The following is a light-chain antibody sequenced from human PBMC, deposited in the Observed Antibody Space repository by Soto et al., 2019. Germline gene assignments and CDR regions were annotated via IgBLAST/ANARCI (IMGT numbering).Light chain of an antibody. J-gene: IGKJ1*01. CDR2: GEP. CDR3: QRYDSFRT. V-gene: IGKV3-20*01. CDR1: QSVRSNF. Sequence: EIVLTQSPGTLSLSPGERATLSCRASQSVRSNFLAWYQQKPGQAPRLLIYGEPNRATGIPDRFSGSGSGTDFTLTITRLEPEDFAMYYCQRYDSFRTFGQGTKVDI.